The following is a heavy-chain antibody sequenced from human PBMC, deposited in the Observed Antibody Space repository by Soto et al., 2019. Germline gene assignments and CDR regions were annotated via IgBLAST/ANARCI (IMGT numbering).Heavy chain of an antibody. V-gene: IGHV3-7*05. CDR1: GFTFSSYW. Sequence: GGSLRLSCAASGFTFSSYWMSWVRQAPGKGLEWVANIKQDGSEKYYVDSVKGRFTISRDNAKNSLYLQMNSLRAEDTAVYYCAREGYCSGGSCYSLFDYWGQGTLVTVSS. J-gene: IGHJ4*02. CDR2: IKQDGSEK. D-gene: IGHD2-15*01. CDR3: AREGYCSGGSCYSLFDY.